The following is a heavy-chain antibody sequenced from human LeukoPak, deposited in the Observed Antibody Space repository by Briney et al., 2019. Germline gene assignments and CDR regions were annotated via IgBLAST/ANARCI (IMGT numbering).Heavy chain of an antibody. V-gene: IGHV3-7*01. Sequence: PGGSLRLSCAVSGFTFSRHWMTWVRQAPGKALEWVANIKRDGREKNYVDSVKGRFSISRDNVENSLHLQMNSLRAEDTAVYYCARVCVSGWTECMDYWGQGILVTVST. D-gene: IGHD6-19*01. CDR3: ARVCVSGWTECMDY. CDR2: IKRDGREK. CDR1: GFTFSRHW. J-gene: IGHJ4*02.